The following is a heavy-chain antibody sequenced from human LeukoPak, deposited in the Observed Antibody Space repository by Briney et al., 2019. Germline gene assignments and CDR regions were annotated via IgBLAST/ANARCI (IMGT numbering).Heavy chain of an antibody. Sequence: GGSLRLSCAASGFAFNTYAMHWVRQAPGQGLEWVALIWHDGSHKFYSNSVRGQFTISRDNSKNTVSLQMNNLRPEDTAVYYCARGIFGSGSYPDFWGQGTLVTVSS. J-gene: IGHJ4*02. CDR3: ARGIFGSGSYPDF. CDR2: IWHDGSHK. CDR1: GFAFNTYA. D-gene: IGHD3-10*01. V-gene: IGHV3-33*01.